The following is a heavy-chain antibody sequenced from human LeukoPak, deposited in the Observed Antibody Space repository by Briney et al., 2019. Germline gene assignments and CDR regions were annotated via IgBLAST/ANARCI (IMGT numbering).Heavy chain of an antibody. CDR1: GFTFSSYS. J-gene: IGHJ4*02. D-gene: IGHD2-2*01. CDR3: AKAAKRYCSSTSCFHFDY. Sequence: GRSLRLSCAASGFTFSSYSMNWVRQAPGKGLEWVSSISSSSSYIYYADSVKGRFTISRDNAKNSLYLQMNSLRAEDTALYYCAKAAKRYCSSTSCFHFDYWGQGTLVTVSS. CDR2: ISSSSSYI. V-gene: IGHV3-21*04.